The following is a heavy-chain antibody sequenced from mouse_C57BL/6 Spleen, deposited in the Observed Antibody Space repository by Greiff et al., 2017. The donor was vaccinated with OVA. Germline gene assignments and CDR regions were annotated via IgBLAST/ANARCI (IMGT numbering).Heavy chain of an antibody. CDR1: GFTFSDYY. V-gene: IGHV5-12*01. J-gene: IGHJ4*01. Sequence: DVKLVESGGGLVQPGGSLKLSCAASGFTFSDYYMYWVRQTPEKRLEWVAYISNGGGSTYYPDTVKGRFTISRDNAKNTLYLQMSRLKSEDTAMYYCARRLTGYAMDYWGQGTSVTVSS. CDR3: ARRLTGYAMDY. D-gene: IGHD1-2*01. CDR2: ISNGGGST.